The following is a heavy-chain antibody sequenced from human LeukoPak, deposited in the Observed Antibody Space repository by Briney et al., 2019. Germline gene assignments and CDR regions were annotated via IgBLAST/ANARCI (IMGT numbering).Heavy chain of an antibody. CDR1: GFTFSDYY. J-gene: IGHJ4*02. CDR2: ISSSGSTI. Sequence: GGSLRLSCAASGFTFSDYYMSWIRQAPGKGLEWVSYISSSGSTIYYADSVKGRFTISRDNAKNSLYLQMNSLRAEGTAVYYCAREAHYYGSGSYVGYWGQGTLVTVSS. D-gene: IGHD3-10*01. V-gene: IGHV3-11*04. CDR3: AREAHYYGSGSYVGY.